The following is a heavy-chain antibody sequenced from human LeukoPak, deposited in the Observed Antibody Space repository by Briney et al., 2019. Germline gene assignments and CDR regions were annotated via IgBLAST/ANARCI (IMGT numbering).Heavy chain of an antibody. V-gene: IGHV1-69*13. CDR3: ARGGSSGYYYGSDY. J-gene: IGHJ4*02. CDR2: IIPIFGTA. Sequence: ASVKVSCKASGGTFSSYAISWVRQAPGQGLEWMGGIIPIFGTANYAQKFQGRVTITADESTSTAYMELSSLRSEDTAVYYCARGGSSGYYYGSDYWGQGTLVTVSS. CDR1: GGTFSSYA. D-gene: IGHD3-22*01.